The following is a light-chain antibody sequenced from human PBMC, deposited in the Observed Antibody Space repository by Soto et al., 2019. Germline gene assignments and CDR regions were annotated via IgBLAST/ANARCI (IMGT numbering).Light chain of an antibody. Sequence: AIQLTQSPSSLSASTGDRVAISCRASQGIKSALVWYQQKPGKSPKLLVYDASSLEGGVPSRFGGSGSGTDFTLTITSLQPEDLAIYYCQQHDTLPLTFGGGTKVEIK. CDR1: QGIKSA. J-gene: IGKJ4*01. CDR2: DAS. CDR3: QQHDTLPLT. V-gene: IGKV1-13*02.